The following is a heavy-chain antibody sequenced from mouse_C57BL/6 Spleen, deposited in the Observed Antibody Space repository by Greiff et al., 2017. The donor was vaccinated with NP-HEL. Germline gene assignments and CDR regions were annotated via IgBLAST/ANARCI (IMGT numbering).Heavy chain of an antibody. D-gene: IGHD2-4*01. Sequence: QVQLQQPGAELVRPGSSVKLSCKASGYTFTSYWMDWVKQRPGQGLEWIGNIYPSDSETHYNQKFKDKATLTVDKSSSTAYMQLSSLTSEDSAVYYCARSDYDGRFAYWGQGTLVTVSA. V-gene: IGHV1-61*01. CDR1: GYTFTSYW. CDR3: ARSDYDGRFAY. J-gene: IGHJ3*01. CDR2: IYPSDSET.